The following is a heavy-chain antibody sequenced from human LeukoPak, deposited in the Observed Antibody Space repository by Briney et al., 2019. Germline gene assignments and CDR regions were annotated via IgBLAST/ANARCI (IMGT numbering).Heavy chain of an antibody. CDR2: IYTSGST. CDR3: ARDPGTRCSSTSCHY. Sequence: SETLSLTCTVSGGSISSYYWNWIRQPAGKGLEWIGRIYTSGSTNYNPSLKSRVTMSVDTSKNQFSLKLSSVTAADTAVYYCARDPGTRCSSTSCHYWGQGTLVTVSS. D-gene: IGHD2-2*01. CDR1: GGSISSYY. V-gene: IGHV4-4*07. J-gene: IGHJ4*02.